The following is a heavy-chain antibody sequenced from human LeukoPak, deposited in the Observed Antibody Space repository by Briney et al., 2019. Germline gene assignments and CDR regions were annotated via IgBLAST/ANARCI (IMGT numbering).Heavy chain of an antibody. D-gene: IGHD6-19*01. CDR1: GFTLSSYS. Sequence: RGSLRLSCAAHGFTLSSYSMTWVRQAPGKGLEWVSSISSSRSYIYYADSVKGRFTISRDNAKHSLYLQINSLRAEDTAVYYCARTYGIAVAGTVAANYWGQGTLVTVSS. CDR3: ARTYGIAVAGTVAANY. V-gene: IGHV3-21*01. CDR2: ISSSRSYI. J-gene: IGHJ4*02.